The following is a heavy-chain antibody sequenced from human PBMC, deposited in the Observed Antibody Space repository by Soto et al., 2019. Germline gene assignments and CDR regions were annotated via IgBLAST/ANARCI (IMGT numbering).Heavy chain of an antibody. V-gene: IGHV4-31*02. D-gene: IGHD2-2*01. Sequence: SETLSLTCTVSGGSISSGGYYWSWIRQHPGKGLEWIGYIYYSGSTYYNPSLKSRVTISVDTSKNQFSLKLSSVTAADTAVYYCARGPPIGCSSTSCPRGYYGMDVWGQGTTVTVSS. CDR1: GGSISSGGYY. CDR3: ARGPPIGCSSTSCPRGYYGMDV. CDR2: IYYSGST. J-gene: IGHJ6*02.